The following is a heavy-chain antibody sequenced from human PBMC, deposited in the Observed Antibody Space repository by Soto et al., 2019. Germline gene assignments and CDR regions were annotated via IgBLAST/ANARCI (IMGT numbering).Heavy chain of an antibody. CDR3: AKDSPGVPFDY. CDR2: IIGSGGRT. D-gene: IGHD3-10*01. V-gene: IGHV3-23*01. J-gene: IGHJ4*02. CDR1: GFTFSSCS. Sequence: GGSLRLSCAAAGFTFSSCSMSWVRQAPGKGLEWVSLIIGSGGRTYYADSVKGRLTISRDNSKDTLYLHMNSLRAEDTAVYYCAKDSPGVPFDYWGQGTLVTVSS.